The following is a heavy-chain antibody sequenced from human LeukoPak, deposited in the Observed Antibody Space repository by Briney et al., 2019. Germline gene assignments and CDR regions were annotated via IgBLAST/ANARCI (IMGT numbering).Heavy chain of an antibody. CDR2: IKQVGSEK. CDR3: ARVGYDDAFDI. J-gene: IGHJ3*02. D-gene: IGHD2-2*01. CDR1: GFTFSSYW. Sequence: GGSLRLSCAASGFTFSSYWMSWVRQAPGKGLEWVANIKQVGSEKYYVDSVKGRFTISRDNAKNSLYLQMNSLRAEDTAVYYCARVGYDDAFDIWGQGTMVTVSS. V-gene: IGHV3-7*01.